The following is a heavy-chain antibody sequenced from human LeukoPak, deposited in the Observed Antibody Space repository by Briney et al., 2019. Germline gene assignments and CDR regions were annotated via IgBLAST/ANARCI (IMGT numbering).Heavy chain of an antibody. D-gene: IGHD5-24*01. CDR3: AKVVRGWLQPFDY. Sequence: PGRSLRLSCAAAGFTFSSYGMHWVRQAPGKGLEWVAVISYDGSNKYYADSVKGRFTISRDNSKNTLYLQMNSLRAEDTAVYYCAKVVRGWLQPFDYWGQGTLVTVSS. CDR1: GFTFSSYG. V-gene: IGHV3-30*18. CDR2: ISYDGSNK. J-gene: IGHJ4*02.